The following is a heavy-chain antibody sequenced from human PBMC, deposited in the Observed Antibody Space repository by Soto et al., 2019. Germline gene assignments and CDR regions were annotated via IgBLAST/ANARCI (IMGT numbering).Heavy chain of an antibody. Sequence: QVQLVESGGGVFQPGRSLRLSCAASGFTFSSYGMHWVRQAPGKGLERVAVISYDGSNKYYADSVKGRFTISRDNSKNTLSLQMNSLRAEDTAVYYCARDRSSYRYYYGMDVWGQGTTVTVAS. CDR1: GFTFSSYG. J-gene: IGHJ6*02. CDR3: ARDRSSYRYYYGMDV. CDR2: ISYDGSNK. D-gene: IGHD6-13*01. V-gene: IGHV3-30*03.